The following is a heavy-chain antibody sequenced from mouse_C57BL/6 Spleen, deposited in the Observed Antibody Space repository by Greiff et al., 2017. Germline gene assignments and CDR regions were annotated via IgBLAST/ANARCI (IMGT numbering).Heavy chain of an antibody. D-gene: IGHD4-1*01. CDR1: GFSLTSYG. J-gene: IGHJ1*03. CDR3: APLTGTGYFDV. V-gene: IGHV2-2*01. CDR2: IWSGGST. Sequence: QVQLKESGPGLVQPSQSLSITCTVSGFSLTSYGVHWVRQSPGKGLEWLGVIWSGGSTDYNAAYISRLSISKDNSKSQVFFKMNSLQADDTAIYYCAPLTGTGYFDVWGTGTTVTVSA.